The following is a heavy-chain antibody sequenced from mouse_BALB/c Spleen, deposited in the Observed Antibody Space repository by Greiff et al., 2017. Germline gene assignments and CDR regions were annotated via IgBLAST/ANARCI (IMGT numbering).Heavy chain of an antibody. Sequence: EVQLKESGPGLVKPSQSLSLTCTVTGYSITSDYAWNWIRQFPGNKLEWMGYISYSGSTSYNPSLKSRISITRDTSKNQFFLQLNSVTTEDTATYYCARNGNYVDFDVWGAGTTVTVSS. J-gene: IGHJ1*01. CDR3: ARNGNYVDFDV. CDR1: GYSITSDYA. CDR2: ISYSGST. V-gene: IGHV3-2*02. D-gene: IGHD2-1*01.